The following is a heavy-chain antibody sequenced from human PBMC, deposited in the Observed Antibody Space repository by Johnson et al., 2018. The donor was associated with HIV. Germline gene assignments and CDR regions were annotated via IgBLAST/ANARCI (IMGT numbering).Heavy chain of an antibody. CDR1: GFTFSSYD. V-gene: IGHV3-13*01. CDR2: IGPAADT. CDR3: ATGASSTWSLGALDI. Sequence: VQLVESGGGLIQSGGSLRLSCAASGFTFSSYDIHWVRQATGKGLESVSPIGPAADTYYPGSVKGRFPISRDNAKNDLYLQMNSLKSEDTAVYYCATGASSTWSLGALDIWGQGTMVTVSS. D-gene: IGHD6-13*01. J-gene: IGHJ3*02.